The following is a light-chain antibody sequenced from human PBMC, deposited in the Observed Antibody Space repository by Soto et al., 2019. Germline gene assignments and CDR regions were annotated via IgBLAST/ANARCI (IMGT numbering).Light chain of an antibody. CDR1: QTVNRNY. V-gene: IGKV3-20*01. Sequence: EIVWTQSPGTLALSLGDGATLSCRASQTVNRNYLAWYHQKPGQPPRLLIYGVSNRATGVPDRFSGGGSGTEFTLTIVRLEPDDFGTYYCQQYIDSPRTFGQGTRVEVK. J-gene: IGKJ1*01. CDR3: QQYIDSPRT. CDR2: GVS.